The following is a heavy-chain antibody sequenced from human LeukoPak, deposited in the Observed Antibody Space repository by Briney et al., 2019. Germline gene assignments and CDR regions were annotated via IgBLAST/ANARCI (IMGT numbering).Heavy chain of an antibody. CDR1: GYTFTSYY. Sequence: ASVKVSCKASGYTFTSYYMHWVRQAPGQGLEWMGIINPSGGSTSYAQKFQGRVTMTRDTSTSTVYMELSSLRSEDTAVYYCARDTDDSSGYYYTSYWYFDLWGRGTLVTVSS. CDR3: ARDTDDSSGYYYTSYWYFDL. D-gene: IGHD3-22*01. J-gene: IGHJ2*01. V-gene: IGHV1-46*01. CDR2: INPSGGST.